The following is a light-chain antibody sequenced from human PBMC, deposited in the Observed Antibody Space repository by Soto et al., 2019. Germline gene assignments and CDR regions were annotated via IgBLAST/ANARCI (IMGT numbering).Light chain of an antibody. V-gene: IGLV1-51*02. CDR2: ENN. CDR3: GTWDSSLNVFYV. J-gene: IGLJ1*01. Sequence: QSVLTQPPSVSAAPGQKVTISCSGSSSNIGNNYVSWYQQLPGTAPKLLIYENNKRPSGIPDRFSGSKSGTSAILGITGLQTGDEADYYCGTWDSSLNVFYVFGTGTKVTVL. CDR1: SSNIGNNY.